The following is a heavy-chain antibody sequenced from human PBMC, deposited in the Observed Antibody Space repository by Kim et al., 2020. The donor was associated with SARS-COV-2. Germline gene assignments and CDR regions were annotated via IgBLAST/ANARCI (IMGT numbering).Heavy chain of an antibody. D-gene: IGHD2-8*01. V-gene: IGHV3-21*01. CDR1: GFTFSSYS. CDR2: ISSSSSYI. CDR3: ARTGGLEIVLMVYAIGNWFDP. J-gene: IGHJ5*02. Sequence: GGSLRLSCAASGFTFSSYSMNWVRQAPGKGLEWVSSISSSSSYIYYADSVKGRFTISRDNAKNSLYLQMNSLRAEDTAVYYCARTGGLEIVLMVYAIGNWFDPWGQGTLVTVSS.